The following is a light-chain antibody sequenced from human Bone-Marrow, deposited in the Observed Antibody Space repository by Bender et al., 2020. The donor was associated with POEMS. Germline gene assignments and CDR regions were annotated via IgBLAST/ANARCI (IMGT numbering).Light chain of an antibody. V-gene: IGLV3-21*02. J-gene: IGLJ1*01. Sequence: SYELTQPPSVSVSPGQTARITCSGDALPNQYGYWYQQKPGQAPVLVVYADSDRPSGISERFSGSNSGNTATLTISRLEAGDEADYYCQVWDSSSDHYVFGTATTVTVL. CDR3: QVWDSSSDHYV. CDR2: ADS. CDR1: ALPNQY.